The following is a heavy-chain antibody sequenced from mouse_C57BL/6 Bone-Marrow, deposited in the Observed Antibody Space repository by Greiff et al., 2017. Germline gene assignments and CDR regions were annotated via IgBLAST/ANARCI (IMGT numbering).Heavy chain of an antibody. J-gene: IGHJ4*01. CDR2: IDPSDSET. Sequence: QVQLQQPGAELVRPGSSVKLSCKASGYTFTSYWMHWVKQRPIQGLEWIGNIDPSDSETHYNQKFKDKATLAVDKSSSTAYMQLSSLTSEDSAVYYGARSVFYDYPNAMDYWGQGTSVTVSS. CDR3: ARSVFYDYPNAMDY. CDR1: GYTFTSYW. V-gene: IGHV1-52*01. D-gene: IGHD2-4*01.